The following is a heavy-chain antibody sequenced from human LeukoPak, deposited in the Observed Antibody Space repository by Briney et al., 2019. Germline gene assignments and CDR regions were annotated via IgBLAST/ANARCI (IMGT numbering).Heavy chain of an antibody. D-gene: IGHD3/OR15-3a*01. CDR2: MNPNSGNT. Sequence: ASVKVSCKASGYTFTSYDINWVRQATGQGPEWMGWMNPNSGNTGYAQKFQGRVTMTRNTSISTAYMELSSLRSEDTAVYYCARFWADWYYFDYWGQGTLVTVSS. J-gene: IGHJ4*02. V-gene: IGHV1-8*01. CDR1: GYTFTSYD. CDR3: ARFWADWYYFDY.